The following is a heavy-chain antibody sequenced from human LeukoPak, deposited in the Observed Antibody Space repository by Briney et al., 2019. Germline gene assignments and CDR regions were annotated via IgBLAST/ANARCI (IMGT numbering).Heavy chain of an antibody. CDR3: AKSYNNPTVAVRVRGVIPYFDY. Sequence: GGSLRLSCAASGLTFSNYDMNWVRQAPGKGLEWVAGVSGSGADTYYADSVKGRFTISRDNSRTTLYLRMISLRADDTAVYYCAKSYNNPTVAVRVRGVIPYFDYWGQGSLVTVSS. CDR1: GLTFSNYD. D-gene: IGHD3-10*01. V-gene: IGHV3-23*01. CDR2: VSGSGADT. J-gene: IGHJ4*02.